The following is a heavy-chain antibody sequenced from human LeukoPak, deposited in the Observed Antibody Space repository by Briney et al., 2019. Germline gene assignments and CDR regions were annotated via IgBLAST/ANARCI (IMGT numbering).Heavy chain of an antibody. D-gene: IGHD3-22*01. CDR3: ARAGSGYYPLDD. CDR2: VYYSGST. CDR1: GGSISSYY. Sequence: SETLSLTGTVSGGSISSYYWSWIRQPPGKGLEWIGYVYYSGSTNYNPSLKSRVTISVDTSNNQFSLKLSSVTAADTAVYYCARAGSGYYPLDDWGQGTLVTVSS. V-gene: IGHV4-59*01. J-gene: IGHJ4*02.